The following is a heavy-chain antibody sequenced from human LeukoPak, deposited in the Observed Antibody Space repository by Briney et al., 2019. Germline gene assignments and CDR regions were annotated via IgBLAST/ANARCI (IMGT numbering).Heavy chain of an antibody. D-gene: IGHD5-18*01. J-gene: IGHJ4*02. CDR3: ASLKTTWIQLWPSYDDY. CDR1: GFTFSSYG. V-gene: IGHV3-30*02. CDR2: IRYDGSNK. Sequence: GGSLRLSCAASGFTFSSYGMHWVRQAPGKGLEWVAFIRYDGSNKYYADSVKGRFTISRDNSKNTLYLQMNSLRAEDTAVYYCASLKTTWIQLWPSYDDYWGQGTLVTVSS.